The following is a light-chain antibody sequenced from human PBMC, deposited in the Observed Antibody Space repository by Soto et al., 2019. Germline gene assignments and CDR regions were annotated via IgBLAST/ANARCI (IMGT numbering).Light chain of an antibody. J-gene: IGKJ1*01. V-gene: IGKV3-20*01. CDR2: GAS. CDR1: QSVSNNY. CDR3: QQYGTSPRM. Sequence: IVLTQSPGTLSLSPGDTVALSCRASQSVSNNYLAWYQQKPGQAPRLLIYGASSRATGIPDRFSGSASGTDFTLTISRLEPEDFAVYYCQQYGTSPRMFGQGTKVEIK.